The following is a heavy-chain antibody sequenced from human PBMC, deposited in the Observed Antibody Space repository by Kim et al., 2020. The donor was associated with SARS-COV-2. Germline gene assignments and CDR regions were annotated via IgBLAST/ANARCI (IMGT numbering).Heavy chain of an antibody. CDR1: GGTFSNYA. V-gene: IGHV1-69*13. CDR2: IIPIFGTA. CDR3: ARGGCSCGYPASLNGVDR. Sequence: SVKVSCKASGGTFSNYAISWVRQAPGHGLEWMGGIIPIFGTANYAQKFLGRVTITADESTSTAYMELSSLRSEDTAVYYCARGGCSCGYPASLNGVDRWRRGPLVTAS. D-gene: IGHD5-18*01. J-gene: IGHJ5*01.